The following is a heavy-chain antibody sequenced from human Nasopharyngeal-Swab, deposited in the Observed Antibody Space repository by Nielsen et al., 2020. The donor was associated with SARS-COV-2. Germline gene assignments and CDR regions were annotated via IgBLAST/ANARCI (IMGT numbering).Heavy chain of an antibody. CDR3: ARIDTYGPELKGASDI. V-gene: IGHV4-39*07. Sequence: SETLSLTCTVSGGSISNSYYWGWIRQPPGRGLEWIGSIDYSGNTDYNLSLKSRVTISVDTSKNQFSLRLSSVTAADTAIYYCARIDTYGPELKGASDIWGQGTVVTVSS. CDR1: GGSISNSYY. J-gene: IGHJ3*02. CDR2: IDYSGNT. D-gene: IGHD5-18*01.